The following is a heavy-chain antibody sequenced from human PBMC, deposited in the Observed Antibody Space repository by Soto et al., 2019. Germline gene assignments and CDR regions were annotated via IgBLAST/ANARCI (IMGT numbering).Heavy chain of an antibody. D-gene: IGHD3-9*01. CDR1: GFTFSSHA. V-gene: IGHV3-23*01. CDR2: ISGSGDST. CDR3: AQGRGLVSPHY. J-gene: IGHJ4*02. Sequence: EVQLLESGGGLVQPGGSLRLSCGASGFTFSSHAMTWVRQAPGKGLEWVSAISGSGDSTYYADSVKGRFTISRDNSKNTMFLQINSLRAEYTAVYYCAQGRGLVSPHYWGQGTLVTVSS.